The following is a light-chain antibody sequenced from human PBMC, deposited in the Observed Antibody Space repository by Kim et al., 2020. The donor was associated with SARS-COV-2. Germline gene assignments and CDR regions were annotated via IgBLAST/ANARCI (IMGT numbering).Light chain of an antibody. CDR1: QGISSY. J-gene: IGKJ3*01. V-gene: IGKV1-9*01. CDR3: QQLNSYPF. Sequence: SASVGDRVTIPCRASQGISSYLAWYQQKPGKAPKLLIYAASTLQSGVPSRFSGSGSGTEFTLTISSLQPEDFATYYCQQLNSYPFFGPGTKVDIK. CDR2: AAS.